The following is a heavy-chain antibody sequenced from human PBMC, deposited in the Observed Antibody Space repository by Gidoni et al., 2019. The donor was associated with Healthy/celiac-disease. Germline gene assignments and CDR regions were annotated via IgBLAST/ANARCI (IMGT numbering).Heavy chain of an antibody. CDR2: SYYSGST. Sequence: QLPLQESGPGLVKPSETLSLTCTVSGGSISSSSYYWGWIRQPPGKGLEWIGSSYYSGSTYYNPSLKSRVTISVDTSKNQFSLKLSSVTAADTAVYYCARHSRGGNWFDPWGQGTLVTVSS. J-gene: IGHJ5*02. CDR1: GGSISSSSYY. CDR3: ARHSRGGNWFDP. V-gene: IGHV4-39*01.